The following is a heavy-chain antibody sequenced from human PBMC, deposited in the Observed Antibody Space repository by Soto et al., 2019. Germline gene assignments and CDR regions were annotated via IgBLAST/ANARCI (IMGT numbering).Heavy chain of an antibody. D-gene: IGHD6-19*01. CDR1: GFSLSNARMG. J-gene: IGHJ5*02. CDR3: ARGGGAVAGTGWFDP. Sequence: QVTLKESGPVLVKPTETLTLTCTVSGFSLSNARMGVSWIRQPPGKALEWLAHIFSNDEKSYSTSLKSRLTISKDPSKSQVVLTMTNMDPVETATYYCARGGGAVAGTGWFDPWGQGTLVTVSS. V-gene: IGHV2-26*01. CDR2: IFSNDEK.